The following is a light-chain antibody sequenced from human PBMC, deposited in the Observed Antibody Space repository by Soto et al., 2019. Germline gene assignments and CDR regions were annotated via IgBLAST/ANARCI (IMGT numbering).Light chain of an antibody. Sequence: EIVLTQSPGTLSLSPGERATLSCRATQRVSSTYWAWYQQKPGQAPRLLIYSTSTRATGIPDRFSGSGSGTDFTLTVSRLEPEDCAAYCCQQYDKSPLTFGGGTKVEIK. CDR3: QQYDKSPLT. CDR1: QRVSSTY. J-gene: IGKJ4*02. V-gene: IGKV3-20*01. CDR2: STS.